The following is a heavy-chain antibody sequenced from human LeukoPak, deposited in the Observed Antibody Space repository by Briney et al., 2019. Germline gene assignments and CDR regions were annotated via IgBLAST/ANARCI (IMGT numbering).Heavy chain of an antibody. V-gene: IGHV4-38-2*02. CDR3: ARGAPYGDYSWFDP. CDR2: LYHSGST. J-gene: IGHJ5*02. D-gene: IGHD4-17*01. CDR1: VYSISSDSY. Sequence: SETLSLTCTVSVYSISSDSYWAWIRQPPVKGLEWIGSLYHSGSTYYNPSLKSRVTISVDTSKNQFSLKLRSVTAADTAMYYCARGAPYGDYSWFDPWGQGALVTVSS.